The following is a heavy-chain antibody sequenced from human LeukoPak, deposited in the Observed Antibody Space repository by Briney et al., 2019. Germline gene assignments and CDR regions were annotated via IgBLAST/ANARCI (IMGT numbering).Heavy chain of an antibody. CDR3: ARETTVTTSWFDP. V-gene: IGHV4-59*01. J-gene: IGHJ5*02. Sequence: SETLSLTCTVSGGSISSYYWSWIRQPPGKGLEWIGYIYYSGSTNYNPSLKSRATISVYTSKNQFSLKLSSVTAADTAVYYCARETTVTTSWFDPWGQGTLVTVSS. D-gene: IGHD4-17*01. CDR1: GGSISSYY. CDR2: IYYSGST.